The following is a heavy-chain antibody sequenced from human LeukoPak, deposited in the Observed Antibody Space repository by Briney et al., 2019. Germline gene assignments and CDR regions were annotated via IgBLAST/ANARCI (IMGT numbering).Heavy chain of an antibody. Sequence: GGSLRLSCAASGFTFSSYAMHWVRQAPGKGLEWVAVISYDGSNKYYADSVKGRFTISRGNSKNTLYLQMNSLRAEDTAVYYCAREDIMIMFGGVIEPSGFDYWGQGTLVTVSS. J-gene: IGHJ4*02. CDR2: ISYDGSNK. CDR1: GFTFSSYA. V-gene: IGHV3-30*04. D-gene: IGHD3-16*02. CDR3: AREDIMIMFGGVIEPSGFDY.